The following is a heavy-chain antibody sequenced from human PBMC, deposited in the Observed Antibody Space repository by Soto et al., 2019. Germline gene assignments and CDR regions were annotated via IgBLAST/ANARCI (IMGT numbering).Heavy chain of an antibody. CDR3: AREGVVVVALYGMDV. CDR2: ITSDGSNT. Sequence: PGGSLRLSCAASGFSFGDSAMSWVRQPPGKGLEWLAVITSDGSNTYYADSVKGRFTISRDNSKNTLYLQMNSLRAEDTAVYYCAREGVVVVALYGMDVWGQGTTVTVSS. V-gene: IGHV3-30-3*01. CDR1: GFSFGDSA. D-gene: IGHD2-15*01. J-gene: IGHJ6*02.